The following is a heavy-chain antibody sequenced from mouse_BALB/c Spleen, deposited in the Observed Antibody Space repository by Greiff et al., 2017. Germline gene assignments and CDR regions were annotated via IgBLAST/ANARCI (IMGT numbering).Heavy chain of an antibody. CDR1: GFTFSNYW. Sequence: EEKLVESGGGLVQPGGSMKLSCVASGFTFSNYWMNWVRQSPEKGLEWVAEIRLKSNNYATHYAESVKGRFTISRDDSKSSVYLQMNNLRAEDTGIYYCTTLTGTSYYAMDYWGQGTSVTVSS. J-gene: IGHJ4*01. CDR2: IRLKSNNYAT. CDR3: TTLTGTSYYAMDY. D-gene: IGHD4-1*01. V-gene: IGHV6-6*02.